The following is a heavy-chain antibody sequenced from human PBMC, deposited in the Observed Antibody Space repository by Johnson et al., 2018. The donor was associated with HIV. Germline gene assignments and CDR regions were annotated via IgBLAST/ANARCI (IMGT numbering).Heavy chain of an antibody. D-gene: IGHD3-22*01. J-gene: IGHJ3*02. CDR3: ARAIVVDDDAFDI. Sequence: VQLVESGGGLVKPGGSLRLSCAASGFTFSNAWMSWVRQAPGKGREWVGRIKSKTDGGTTDYAAPGKGRFTISRDDSKNTLYLQMGSLRVEEMAVYYCARAIVVDDDAFDIWGQGTMVTVSS. CDR1: GFTFSNAW. V-gene: IGHV3-15*01. CDR2: IKSKTDGGTT.